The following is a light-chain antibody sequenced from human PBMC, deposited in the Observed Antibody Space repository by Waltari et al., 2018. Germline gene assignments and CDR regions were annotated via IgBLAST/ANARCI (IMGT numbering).Light chain of an antibody. CDR3: QQYNSYPLT. Sequence: DIQMTQSPSSLSASVGDRVTITCRASQSITSRLNWYQQKPGKAPKVLIYAASSLQSEVPSRVSGSGSGTDFTLTISSLQPEDFATYYCQQYNSYPLTFGGGTKVEIK. CDR1: QSITSR. CDR2: AAS. V-gene: IGKV1-39*01. J-gene: IGKJ4*01.